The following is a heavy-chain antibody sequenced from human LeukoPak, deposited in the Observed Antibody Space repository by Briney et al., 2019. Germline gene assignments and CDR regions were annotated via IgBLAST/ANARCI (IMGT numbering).Heavy chain of an antibody. Sequence: KSSETLSLTCTVSGGSISSYYWSWIRQPPGKGLEWIGYIYYSGSTNYNPSLKSRVTISVDTSKNQFPLKLSSVTAADTAVYYCAREGGDSSGYYSLDYWGQGTLVTVSS. CDR1: GGSISSYY. D-gene: IGHD3-22*01. CDR3: AREGGDSSGYYSLDY. CDR2: IYYSGST. V-gene: IGHV4-59*01. J-gene: IGHJ4*02.